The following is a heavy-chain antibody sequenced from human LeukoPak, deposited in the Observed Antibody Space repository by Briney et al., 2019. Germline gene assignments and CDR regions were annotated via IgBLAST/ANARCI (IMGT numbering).Heavy chain of an antibody. CDR3: ARYITMIVVDYGYFDY. Sequence: PSETLSLTCAVYGGSFSGYYWSWIRQPPGKGLEWIGEINHSGSTNYNPSLKSRVTISVDTSKNQFSLKLSSVTAADTAVYYCARYITMIVVDYGYFDYRGQGTLVTVSS. CDR1: GGSFSGYY. CDR2: INHSGST. D-gene: IGHD3-22*01. V-gene: IGHV4-34*01. J-gene: IGHJ4*02.